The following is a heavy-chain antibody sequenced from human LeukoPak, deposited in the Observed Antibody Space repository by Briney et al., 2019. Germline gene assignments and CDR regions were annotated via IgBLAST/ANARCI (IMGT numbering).Heavy chain of an antibody. CDR1: GGSFSGHY. Sequence: SETLSLTCAVYGGSFSGHYWSWIRQPPGGGLEWIGEINHSGIRNYNPSLQSRVTMSVDTSKNQFSLKVTSMTAADSAMYYCARRYCGDGSCFSEEYWGQGTPVTVSS. J-gene: IGHJ4*02. CDR2: INHSGIR. CDR3: ARRYCGDGSCFSEEY. D-gene: IGHD5-12*01. V-gene: IGHV4-34*01.